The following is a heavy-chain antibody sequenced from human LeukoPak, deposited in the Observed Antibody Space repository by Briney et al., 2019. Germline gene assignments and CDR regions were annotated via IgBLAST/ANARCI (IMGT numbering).Heavy chain of an antibody. J-gene: IGHJ4*02. CDR2: IYYSGST. Sequence: SETLSLTCTVSGGSISSYYWSWIRQPPGKGLEWIGYIYYSGSTNYNPSLKSRVTISVDTSKNQFSLKLSSVTAADTAVYYCARAQDYGDYDFDYWGQGTLVTVSP. CDR1: GGSISSYY. V-gene: IGHV4-59*01. D-gene: IGHD4-17*01. CDR3: ARAQDYGDYDFDY.